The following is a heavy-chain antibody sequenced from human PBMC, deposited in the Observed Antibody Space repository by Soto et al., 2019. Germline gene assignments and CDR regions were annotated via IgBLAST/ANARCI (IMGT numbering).Heavy chain of an antibody. D-gene: IGHD3-22*01. CDR2: ISGSGGST. J-gene: IGHJ4*02. CDR3: AKGPHYYDSSGYIDY. Sequence: GGSLRLSCAASGFTFSSYAMSWVRQAPGKGLEWVSAISGSGGSTYYADTVKGRFTISRDNSKNTLYLQMNSLRAEDTAVYYCAKGPHYYDSSGYIDYWGQGTLVTVSS. V-gene: IGHV3-23*01. CDR1: GFTFSSYA.